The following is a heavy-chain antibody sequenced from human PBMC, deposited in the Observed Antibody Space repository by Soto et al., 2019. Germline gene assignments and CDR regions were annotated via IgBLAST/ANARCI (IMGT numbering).Heavy chain of an antibody. V-gene: IGHV4-59*12. CDR3: ARLTAAGPNYYYHGMDV. Sequence: PSETLSLTCTVSGSSISSYYWSWIRLPPGKGLEWIGYIYYSGSTNYNPSLKSRVTISVDTSKNQFSLKLSSVTAADTAVYYCARLTAAGPNYYYHGMDVWGQGTTVTVSS. CDR2: IYYSGST. CDR1: GSSISSYY. D-gene: IGHD6-13*01. J-gene: IGHJ6*02.